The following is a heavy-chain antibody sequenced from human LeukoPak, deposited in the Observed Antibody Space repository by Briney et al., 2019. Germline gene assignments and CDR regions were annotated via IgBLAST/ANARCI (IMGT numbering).Heavy chain of an antibody. CDR1: GFTFSSYG. CDR3: AREDSYYYGSGSYPFDY. Sequence: GGSLRLSCAASGFTFSSYGMHWVRQAPGKGLEWVSSISSSSSYIYYADSVKGRFTISRDNAKNSLYLQMNSLRAEDTAVYYCAREDSYYYGSGSYPFDYWGQGTLVTVSS. V-gene: IGHV3-21*01. J-gene: IGHJ4*02. CDR2: ISSSSSYI. D-gene: IGHD3-10*01.